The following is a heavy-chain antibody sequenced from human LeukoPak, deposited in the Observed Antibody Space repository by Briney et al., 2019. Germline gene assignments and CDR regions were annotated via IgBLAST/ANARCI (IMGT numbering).Heavy chain of an antibody. J-gene: IGHJ4*02. CDR3: AKETRGYYDS. CDR2: IKYDGSEK. Sequence: GGSLRLSCAASGFMFTSYWMSWVRQAPGKGLEWVANIKYDGSEKNSVDSVKGRFTISRDNAKNSVYLQMNSLRVEDTAVYYCAKETRGYYDSWGQGTLVTVSS. V-gene: IGHV3-7*01. CDR1: GFMFTSYW.